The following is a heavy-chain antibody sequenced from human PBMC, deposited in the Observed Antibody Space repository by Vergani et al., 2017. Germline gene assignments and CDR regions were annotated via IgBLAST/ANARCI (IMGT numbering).Heavy chain of an antibody. J-gene: IGHJ6*02. D-gene: IGHD3-10*01. V-gene: IGHV3-7*01. CDR3: ARDRYYLGSGSYPYFYYYGLDV. CDR1: GFTFSSYW. CDR2: IKQDGSEK. Sequence: DVHLAESGGGFFQPGGSLRLSCAASGFTFSSYWMSWVRQAPGKGLEWVANIKQDGSEKYYVDSVKGRFTISRDNAKNSLYLQMNSLRAEDTAVYYCARDRYYLGSGSYPYFYYYGLDVWGQGTAVTVSS.